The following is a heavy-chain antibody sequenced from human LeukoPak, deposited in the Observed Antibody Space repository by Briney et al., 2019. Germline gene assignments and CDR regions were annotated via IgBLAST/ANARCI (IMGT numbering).Heavy chain of an antibody. CDR3: AKEKDFWSGTPVDY. CDR2: ISGSSSTT. CDR1: GFTFSSYS. Sequence: GGSLRLSCAASGFTFSSYSMNWVRQAPGKGLEWVSYISGSSSTTYYADSVKGRFTISRDNSKNTLYLQMNSLRAEDTAVYYCAKEKDFWSGTPVDYWGQGTLVTVSS. V-gene: IGHV3-48*01. D-gene: IGHD3-3*01. J-gene: IGHJ4*02.